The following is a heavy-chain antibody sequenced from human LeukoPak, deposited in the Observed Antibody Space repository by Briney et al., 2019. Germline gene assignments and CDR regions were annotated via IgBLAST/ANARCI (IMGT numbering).Heavy chain of an antibody. V-gene: IGHV4-31*03. Sequence: SETLSLTCTVSGDSISSGAYYWSWVRQLPEKGLDWIGYIGYTGDTYYNPSLRSRTTISKDTSKTQFSLRLDSLTAADTAVYYCARGSGSLLWGQGTLVTVSS. CDR1: GDSISSGAYY. D-gene: IGHD3-10*01. J-gene: IGHJ4*02. CDR2: IGYTGDT. CDR3: ARGSGSLL.